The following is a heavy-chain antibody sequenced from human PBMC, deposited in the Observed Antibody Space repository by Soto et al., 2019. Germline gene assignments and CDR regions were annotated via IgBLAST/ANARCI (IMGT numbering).Heavy chain of an antibody. D-gene: IGHD3-22*01. J-gene: IGHJ4*02. CDR2: ISTYNGDT. Sequence: QVQLVQSGAEVKKPGASVKVSCKASGYTFISYGISWVRQAPGQGLEWMGWISTYNGDTAYAQKLQGRVTMTTDTSTSTSYMELRSLRSDDTDVYYCARVLDSSGFYYPDYWGQGTLVTVSS. CDR1: GYTFISYG. CDR3: ARVLDSSGFYYPDY. V-gene: IGHV1-18*01.